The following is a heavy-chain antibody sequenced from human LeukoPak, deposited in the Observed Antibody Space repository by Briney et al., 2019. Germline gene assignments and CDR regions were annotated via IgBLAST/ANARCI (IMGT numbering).Heavy chain of an antibody. J-gene: IGHJ5*02. Sequence: KPGGSLRLSCAAFGFTFSSYSMNWVRQAPGKGLEWVSSISSSSSYIYYADSVKGRFTISRDNAKNSLYLQMNSLRAEDTAVYYCARAGGAWLGEFGYNWFDPWGQGTLVTVSS. CDR2: ISSSSSYI. CDR1: GFTFSSYS. D-gene: IGHD3-10*01. CDR3: ARAGGAWLGEFGYNWFDP. V-gene: IGHV3-21*01.